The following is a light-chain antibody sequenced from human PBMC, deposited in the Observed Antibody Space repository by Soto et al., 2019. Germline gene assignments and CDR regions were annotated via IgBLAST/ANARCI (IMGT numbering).Light chain of an antibody. CDR1: SSDVGGYNY. V-gene: IGLV2-8*01. J-gene: IGLJ2*01. Sequence: QSALTQPPSASGSPGQSVTISCTGTSSDVGGYNYVSWYQQYPGKAPKLMIYEVSKRPSGVPDRFSGSKSGNTASLTVSGLQAEDEADYYYSSYAGSNNVFGGGTKLTVL. CDR2: EVS. CDR3: SSYAGSNNV.